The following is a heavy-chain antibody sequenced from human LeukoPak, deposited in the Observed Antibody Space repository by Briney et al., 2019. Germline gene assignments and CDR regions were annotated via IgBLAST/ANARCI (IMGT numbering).Heavy chain of an antibody. CDR3: ARVARFDSIDY. V-gene: IGHV3-72*01. CDR2: TKNKANNYNT. Sequence: GGSLRLSCAASGFTFSDHYMEWVRQAPGKGLEWVGRTKNKANNYNTEYAASVKGRFTISRDDSKNSLYLQMNSLKTEDTAVYYCARVARFDSIDYWGQGTLVTVSS. D-gene: IGHD3-9*01. CDR1: GFTFSDHY. J-gene: IGHJ4*02.